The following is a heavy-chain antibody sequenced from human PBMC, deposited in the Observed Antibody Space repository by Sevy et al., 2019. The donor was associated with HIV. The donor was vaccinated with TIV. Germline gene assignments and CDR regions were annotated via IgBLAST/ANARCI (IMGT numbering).Heavy chain of an antibody. D-gene: IGHD5-18*01. Sequence: GGSLRLSCAASGFTFSSYGMHWVRQAPGKGLEWVAVIWYDGSNKYYADSVKGRFTISRHNSKNTLYLQMNSLRAEDTAVYYCARGGYSYGRFDYWGQGTLVTVSS. CDR3: ARGGYSYGRFDY. CDR2: IWYDGSNK. V-gene: IGHV3-33*01. J-gene: IGHJ4*02. CDR1: GFTFSSYG.